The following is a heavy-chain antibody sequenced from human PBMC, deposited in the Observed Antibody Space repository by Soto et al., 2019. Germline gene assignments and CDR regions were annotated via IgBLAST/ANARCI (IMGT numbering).Heavy chain of an antibody. D-gene: IGHD3-3*01. CDR3: AKNPRITIFGVVNVNWFDP. CDR2: ISGSGGST. J-gene: IGHJ5*02. Sequence: GGSLRLSYAASGFTFSSYAMSWVRQAPGKGLEWVSAISGSGGSTYYADSVKGRFTISRDNSKNTLYLQMNSLRAEDTAVYYCAKNPRITIFGVVNVNWFDPWGQGTLVTVSS. CDR1: GFTFSSYA. V-gene: IGHV3-23*01.